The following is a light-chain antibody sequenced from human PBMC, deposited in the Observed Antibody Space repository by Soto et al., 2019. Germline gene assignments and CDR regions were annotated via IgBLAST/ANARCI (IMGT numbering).Light chain of an antibody. Sequence: EIVLTQSPGTLSLSPGERATLSCRASQSVSRNYLAWYQQKPGQAPRLLIYAASSRISGIPDRFSGSGSGTDFTLTISGLEPEDFAVYHCQQYGSAPRTFGQGTKVEIK. CDR1: QSVSRNY. V-gene: IGKV3-20*01. CDR2: AAS. CDR3: QQYGSAPRT. J-gene: IGKJ1*01.